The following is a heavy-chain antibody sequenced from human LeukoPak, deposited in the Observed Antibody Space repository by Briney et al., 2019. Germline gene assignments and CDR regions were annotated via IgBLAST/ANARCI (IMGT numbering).Heavy chain of an antibody. D-gene: IGHD3-10*01. V-gene: IGHV4-30-4*01. CDR3: ARLSQAYGSGSWDAFDI. Sequence: PSETLSLTCTVSGGSISSGDYYWSWIRQPPGKGLEWIGYIYYSGSTYYNPSLKSRVTISVDTSKNQFSLKLSSVTAADTAVYYCARLSQAYGSGSWDAFDIWGQGTMVTVSS. CDR2: IYYSGST. J-gene: IGHJ3*02. CDR1: GGSISSGDYY.